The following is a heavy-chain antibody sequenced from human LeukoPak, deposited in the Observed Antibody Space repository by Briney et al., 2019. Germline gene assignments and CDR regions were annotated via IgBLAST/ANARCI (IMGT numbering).Heavy chain of an antibody. CDR1: EFTFSRYS. V-gene: IGHV3-30*03. D-gene: IGHD1-7*01. CDR2: ISHDGSNK. CDR3: ATSSTGATFRFDY. Sequence: PGGSLRLSCAASEFTFSRYSMNWFRLAPGKGLEWVALISHDGSNKYYVDSVKGRFTISRDNSKNTLDLQMNSLRAEDTAVYYCATSSTGATFRFDYWGQGTLVTVSS. J-gene: IGHJ4*02.